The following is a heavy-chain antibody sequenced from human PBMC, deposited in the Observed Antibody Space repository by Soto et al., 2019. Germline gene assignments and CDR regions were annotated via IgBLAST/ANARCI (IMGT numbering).Heavy chain of an antibody. Sequence: SGPTLVNPTQTLTLTCTFSGFSLSTSGVGVGWIRQPPGKALEWLALIYWNDDKRYSPSLKSRLTITKDTSKNQVVLTMTNMDPVDTATYYCAHRRQGGGSHYYYGMDVWGQGITVTVS. J-gene: IGHJ6*02. D-gene: IGHD2-15*01. CDR1: GFSLSTSGVG. CDR2: IYWNDDK. V-gene: IGHV2-5*01. CDR3: AHRRQGGGSHYYYGMDV.